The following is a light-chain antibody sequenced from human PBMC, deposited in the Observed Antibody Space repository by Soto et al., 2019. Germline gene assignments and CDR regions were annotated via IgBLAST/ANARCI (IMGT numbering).Light chain of an antibody. CDR3: QQYDNLPIT. V-gene: IGKV1-33*01. J-gene: IGKJ5*01. CDR2: DAP. CDR1: QDISNY. Sequence: DIQMTQSPSSLSASVGDRVTITCQASQDISNYLNWYQQKPGKAPKILSYDAPNLETGVPSRFSGSGSGTDFTFTISSLKPEDIETYYCQQYDNLPITFGQGTRLEIK.